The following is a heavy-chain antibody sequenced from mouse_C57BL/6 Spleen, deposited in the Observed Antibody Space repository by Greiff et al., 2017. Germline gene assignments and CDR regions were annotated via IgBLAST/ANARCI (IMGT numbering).Heavy chain of an antibody. CDR3: ARFHYGSSSLYFDY. D-gene: IGHD1-1*01. CDR1: GYTFTSYW. Sequence: QVQLQQPGAELVRPGSSVKLSCKASGYTFTSYWMHWVKQRPIQGLEWIGNIDPSDSETHYNQKFKDKATLTVDKSSSTAYMQLSSLTSEDSAVYYGARFHYGSSSLYFDYWGKGTTLTVSS. V-gene: IGHV1-52*01. CDR2: IDPSDSET. J-gene: IGHJ2*01.